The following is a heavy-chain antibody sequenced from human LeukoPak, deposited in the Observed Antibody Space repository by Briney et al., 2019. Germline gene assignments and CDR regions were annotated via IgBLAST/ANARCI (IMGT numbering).Heavy chain of an antibody. CDR2: IIPIFGTA. D-gene: IGHD3-3*01. Sequence: SVKVSCKASGGTFSSYAISWVRQAPGQGLEWMGGIIPIFGTANYAQKFQGRVTITADESTSTAYMELSSLRSEGTAVYYCARDSVRFLEWPYGMDVWGQGTTVTVSS. V-gene: IGHV1-69*13. CDR3: ARDSVRFLEWPYGMDV. J-gene: IGHJ6*02. CDR1: GGTFSSYA.